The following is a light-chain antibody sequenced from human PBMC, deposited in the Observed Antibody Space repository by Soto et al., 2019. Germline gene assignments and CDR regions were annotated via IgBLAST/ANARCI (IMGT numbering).Light chain of an antibody. J-gene: IGKJ4*01. CDR1: QNVNTN. V-gene: IGKV3-15*01. Sequence: EVVMTQSPATLSVSPGDRATLSCRASQNVNTNLAWYQQQPGQAPRLLIFGASTWATGIPARFSGSGSGTEFTLTISSLQPEDFAVYYCQHYPISPGLTFGGGTKVEIK. CDR3: QHYPISPGLT. CDR2: GAS.